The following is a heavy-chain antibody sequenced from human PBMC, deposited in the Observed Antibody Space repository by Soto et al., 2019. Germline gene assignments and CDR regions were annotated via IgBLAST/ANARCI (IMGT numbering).Heavy chain of an antibody. D-gene: IGHD7-27*01. J-gene: IGHJ4*02. V-gene: IGHV4-31*03. CDR1: GGSISSGGYY. CDR2: IYYSGST. Sequence: PSETLSLTCTVSGGSISSGGYYWSWIRQHPGKGLEWIGYIYYSGSTYYNPSLKSRVTISVDTSKNQFSLKLSSVTAADTAVYYCARGRSLTGDEGPDYWGQGTLVTVSS. CDR3: ARGRSLTGDEGPDY.